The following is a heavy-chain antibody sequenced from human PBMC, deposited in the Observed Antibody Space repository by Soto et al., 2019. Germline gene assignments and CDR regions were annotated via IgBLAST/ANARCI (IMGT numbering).Heavy chain of an antibody. Sequence: EVQLVESGGGLVQPGGSLRLSCAASGFTFSNHWIHWVRQDPGKGLVWVSRINTDGSGTNYADPVKGRFTISRDNAKNTVSLQMNSLRVEDTAVYYCARAAGDTLGIRYFLDHWGQGTLVTVSS. CDR3: ARAAGDTLGIRYFLDH. V-gene: IGHV3-74*01. J-gene: IGHJ4*02. D-gene: IGHD7-27*01. CDR1: GFTFSNHW. CDR2: INTDGSGT.